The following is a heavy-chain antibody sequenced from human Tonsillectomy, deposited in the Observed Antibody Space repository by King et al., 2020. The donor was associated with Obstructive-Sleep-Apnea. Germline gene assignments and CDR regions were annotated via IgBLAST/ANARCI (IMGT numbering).Heavy chain of an antibody. Sequence: VQLVESGGGVVQPGRSLKLSCAASGFSFSSYGMHWVRQAPGKGLEWVAVISYDGSKKYYADSVKGRLTISRDNSKNTLFLQMNSLRADDTAVYYCAKGSAYGDYDYFYGMDVWGQGTTVTVS. D-gene: IGHD4-17*01. J-gene: IGHJ6*02. V-gene: IGHV3-30*18. CDR3: AKGSAYGDYDYFYGMDV. CDR2: ISYDGSKK. CDR1: GFSFSSYG.